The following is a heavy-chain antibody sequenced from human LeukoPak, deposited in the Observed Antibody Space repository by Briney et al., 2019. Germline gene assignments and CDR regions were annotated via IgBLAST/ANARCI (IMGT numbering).Heavy chain of an antibody. CDR3: ARAGRGTYYYFDY. D-gene: IGHD1-26*01. V-gene: IGHV1-18*01. CDR2: IRGSNGNT. CDR1: GYTFNRYV. Sequence: ASVKVSCKTSGYTFNRYVVAWVRQAPGQGLEWVGWIRGSNGNTNYAQKLQGRVTMTTDTATSTAYMELRSLTSDDTAMYYCARAGRGTYYYFDYWGQGTLVTVSS. J-gene: IGHJ4*02.